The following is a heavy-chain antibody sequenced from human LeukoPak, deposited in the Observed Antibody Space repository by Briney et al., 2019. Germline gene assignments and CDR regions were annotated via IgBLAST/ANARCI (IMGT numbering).Heavy chain of an antibody. CDR2: ISYDGSNK. V-gene: IGHV3-30*14. CDR3: ARTPYYDILTGYSNYYFDY. Sequence: GRSLRLSCAASGFTFSSYAMHWVRQAPGKGLEWVAVISYDGSNKYYADSVKGRFTISRDNSKNTLYLQMNSLRAEDTAVYYCARTPYYDILTGYSNYYFDYWGQGTLVTVSS. J-gene: IGHJ4*02. D-gene: IGHD3-9*01. CDR1: GFTFSSYA.